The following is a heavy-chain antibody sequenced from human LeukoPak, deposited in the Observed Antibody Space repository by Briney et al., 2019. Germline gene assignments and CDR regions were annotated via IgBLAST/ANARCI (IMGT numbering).Heavy chain of an antibody. D-gene: IGHD3-16*01. V-gene: IGHV3-7*01. Sequence: PGGSLRLSCVASGFPFDRYWMSWVRQAPGKGLEWVANIKHDGSENNFVDSVKGRFTISRDNAENSLFLQMNRLRADDTAVYFCARQPIYEAYFDFWGQGTLVTVSS. CDR1: GFPFDRYW. CDR2: IKHDGSEN. CDR3: ARQPIYEAYFDF. J-gene: IGHJ4*02.